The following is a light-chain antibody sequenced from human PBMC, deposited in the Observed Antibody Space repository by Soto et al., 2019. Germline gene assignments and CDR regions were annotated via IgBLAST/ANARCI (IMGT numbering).Light chain of an antibody. CDR1: QDISSY. J-gene: IGKJ1*01. CDR2: AAS. Sequence: DIQLTQSPSFLSASVGDRVIITCRASQDISSYLAWYQQRPGKVPRFLTHAASTLQSGVPSRFSAAGSGTTFTLTISSLQAEDIATYYCQQLNRFPRTFGQGTKVEV. CDR3: QQLNRFPRT. V-gene: IGKV1-9*01.